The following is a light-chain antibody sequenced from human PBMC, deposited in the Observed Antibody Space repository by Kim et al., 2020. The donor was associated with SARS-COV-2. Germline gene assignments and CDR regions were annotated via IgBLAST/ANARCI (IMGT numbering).Light chain of an antibody. CDR1: QDIRND. CDR2: GAS. Sequence: SSSQGDRVTITCRASQDIRNDLGWYQQNPGRAPKRLIYGASSLQSGVPSRFSGSGSGTEFTLTISSLQPEDFATFCLQHNTCPLTFGQGTRLEIK. V-gene: IGKV1-17*01. J-gene: IGKJ5*01. CDR3: LQHNTCPLT.